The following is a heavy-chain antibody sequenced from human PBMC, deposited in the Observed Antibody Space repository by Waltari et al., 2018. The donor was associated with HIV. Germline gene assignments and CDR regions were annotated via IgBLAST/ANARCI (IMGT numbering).Heavy chain of an antibody. CDR1: GLTFINAW. V-gene: IGHV3-15*01. CDR3: TRTAAGNIDY. CDR2: IKSKTDGGTI. J-gene: IGHJ4*02. Sequence: EVQLVESGGGLVKPGGSLRLSCAASGLTFINAWMSWVRQAPGKGLEWVGRIKSKTDGGTIDYATPVKGRFTISRDDSKNTLYLQMNSLKTEDTAVYYCTRTAAGNIDYWGQGTLVTVSS. D-gene: IGHD6-13*01.